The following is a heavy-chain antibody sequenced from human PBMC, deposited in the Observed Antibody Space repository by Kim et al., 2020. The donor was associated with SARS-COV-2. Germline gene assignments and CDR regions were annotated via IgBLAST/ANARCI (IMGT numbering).Heavy chain of an antibody. V-gene: IGHV4-39*07. D-gene: IGHD6-13*01. CDR2: IYLSGSP. CDR3: ARITAYSGNWYYFDS. CDR1: GDSVSSNNHY. Sequence: SETLSLTCSVSGDSVSSNNHYWGWIRQPPGKGLEWLGSIYLSGSPYYSPSLQSRVTISVDTSKNHFSLKLTSVTAADTAVYYCARITAYSGNWYYFDSWGQGTMVTVSS. J-gene: IGHJ4*02.